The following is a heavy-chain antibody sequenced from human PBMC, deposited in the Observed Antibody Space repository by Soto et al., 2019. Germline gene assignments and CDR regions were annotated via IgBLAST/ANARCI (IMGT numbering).Heavy chain of an antibody. CDR2: ISYDGSNK. J-gene: IGHJ4*02. CDR1: GFTFSSYA. V-gene: IGHV3-30-3*01. CDR3: ARDLSYYSSSGSLD. Sequence: QVQLVESGGGVVQPGRSLRLSCAASGFTFSSYAMHWVRQAPGKGLEWVAVISYDGSNKYYADSVKGRFTISRDNSKNTLYLQMNILRAEDTAVYYCARDLSYYSSSGSLDWGQGPLVTASS. D-gene: IGHD3-22*01.